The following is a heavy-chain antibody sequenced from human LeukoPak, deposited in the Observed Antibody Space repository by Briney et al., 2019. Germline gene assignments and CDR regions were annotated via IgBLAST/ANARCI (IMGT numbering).Heavy chain of an antibody. Sequence: PGGSLRLSCAASGFTFSIFEMNWVRQAPGRGLEWVSYISSSGSTIYYADSVKGRFTISRDNARNSLDLQMDILRAEDTAVYYCARETDSTLFDYWGQETLVTVSS. D-gene: IGHD2-2*01. V-gene: IGHV3-48*03. J-gene: IGHJ4*02. CDR1: GFTFSIFE. CDR3: ARETDSTLFDY. CDR2: ISSSGSTI.